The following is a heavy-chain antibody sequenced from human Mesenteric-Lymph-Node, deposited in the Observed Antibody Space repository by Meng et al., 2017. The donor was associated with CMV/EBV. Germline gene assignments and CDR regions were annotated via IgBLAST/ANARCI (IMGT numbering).Heavy chain of an antibody. Sequence: GESLKISCVVSGFNFNSYSMNWVRQAPGKGLEWVSGISGSGGSTHYVDSVKGRFTISRDNSKNTLYLQMNSLGAADTAIYYCAKVEYVSWSDYFDYWGQGTLVTVSS. CDR2: ISGSGGST. CDR1: GFNFNSYS. D-gene: IGHD6-13*01. CDR3: AKVEYVSWSDYFDY. V-gene: IGHV3-23*01. J-gene: IGHJ4*02.